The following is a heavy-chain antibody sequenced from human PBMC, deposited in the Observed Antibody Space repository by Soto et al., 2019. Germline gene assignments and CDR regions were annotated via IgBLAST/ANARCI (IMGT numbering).Heavy chain of an antibody. CDR1: GFTFSTTG. Sequence: PGGSLRLSCAASGFTFSTTGMNWVRQAPGKGLQWVSSISSGSDYIFHADSVKGRLTTSRDNAKNSVYLQMNNLRVEDTAVYYCAKDGAAGSVLDLWGQGTTVTVSS. J-gene: IGHJ6*02. D-gene: IGHD6-13*01. CDR2: ISSGSDYI. V-gene: IGHV3-21*01. CDR3: AKDGAAGSVLDL.